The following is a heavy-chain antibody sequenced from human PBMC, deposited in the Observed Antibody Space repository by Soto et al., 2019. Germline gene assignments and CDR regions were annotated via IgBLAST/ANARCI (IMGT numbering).Heavy chain of an antibody. V-gene: IGHV4-4*02. CDR1: GRSISSDNW. CDR2: IHHSGST. J-gene: IGHJ4*02. D-gene: IGHD6-13*01. CDR3: ARDQGSHPGD. Sequence: QVQLQESGPGLVRPSGTVSLTCAVSGRSISSDNWWSWVRQPPGKGLEWIGEIHHSGSTNYNPSLKSRVTMSVVPSKDLFSLTRNSVTAADTAFYYCARDQGSHPGDWGQGTLVAVSS.